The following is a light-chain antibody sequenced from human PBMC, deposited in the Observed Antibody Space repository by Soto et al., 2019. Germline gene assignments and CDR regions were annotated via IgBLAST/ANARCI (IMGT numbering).Light chain of an antibody. V-gene: IGKV1-39*01. CDR1: QSISSY. CDR3: QQSYSTLFT. Sequence: DIQMTQSPSSLSASVGDRVTITCRESQSISSYLNWYQQKPGKAPKLLIYAASSLQSGVPSRFSGSGSGTAFTLTISSLQPEDFATYYCQQSYSTLFTFGPGTKVDIK. J-gene: IGKJ3*01. CDR2: AAS.